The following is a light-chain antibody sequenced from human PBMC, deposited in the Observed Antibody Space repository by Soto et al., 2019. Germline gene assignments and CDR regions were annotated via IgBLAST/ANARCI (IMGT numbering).Light chain of an antibody. Sequence: DIQMTQSPSSLSASVGDRVTITCRASQSISIYLNWYQQKPGKAPKLLIYAASSLQSGVPSRFSGSGSGTDFTLTIGSLQPEDFATYYCQQRKTFGQGTKVEIK. CDR2: AAS. CDR3: QQRKT. CDR1: QSISIY. V-gene: IGKV1-39*01. J-gene: IGKJ1*01.